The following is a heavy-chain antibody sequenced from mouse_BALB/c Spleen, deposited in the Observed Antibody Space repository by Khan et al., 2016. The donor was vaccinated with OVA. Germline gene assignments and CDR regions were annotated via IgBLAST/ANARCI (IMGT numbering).Heavy chain of an antibody. CDR3: AGVGAAYYRNDGGAIDY. CDR1: GYTFTTAG. D-gene: IGHD2-14*01. V-gene: IGHV9-4*02. Sequence: QIQLVQSGPELKKPGETVRISCKASGYTFTTAGMQWVQKMPGKGLKWIGWINTHSGVPKYAEDFKGRFAFSLETSASTAYLQITNLKNEDTATYFCAGVGAAYYRNDGGAIDYWGQGTSVTVSS. CDR2: INTHSGVP. J-gene: IGHJ4*01.